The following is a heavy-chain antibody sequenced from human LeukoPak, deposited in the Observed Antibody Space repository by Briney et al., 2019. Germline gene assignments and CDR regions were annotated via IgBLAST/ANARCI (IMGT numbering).Heavy chain of an antibody. CDR2: IYPDYSDI. V-gene: IGHV5-51*01. Sequence: GESLKISCQGSGYSFTRKCIGCVRQMPGKGLERIGIIYPDYSDIRYSPSFQGQVTISADKSISTAYLQWSSLKASDTAMYYCVRLYGDYDWFDPWGQGTLVTVSS. CDR3: VRLYGDYDWFDP. D-gene: IGHD4-17*01. J-gene: IGHJ5*02. CDR1: GYSFTRKC.